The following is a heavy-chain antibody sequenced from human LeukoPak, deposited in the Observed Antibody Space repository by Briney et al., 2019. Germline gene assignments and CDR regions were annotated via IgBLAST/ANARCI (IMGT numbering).Heavy chain of an antibody. CDR1: GGTFSSYA. CDR3: ASSPQSNYYDSSGYSLVLTN. V-gene: IGHV1-69*04. Sequence: EASVKVSCKASGGTFSSYAISWVRQAPGQGLEWMGRIIPILGIANYAQKFQGRVAITADKSTSTAYMELSSLRSEDTAVYYCASSPQSNYYDSSGYSLVLTNWGQGTLVTVSS. D-gene: IGHD3-22*01. J-gene: IGHJ4*02. CDR2: IIPILGIA.